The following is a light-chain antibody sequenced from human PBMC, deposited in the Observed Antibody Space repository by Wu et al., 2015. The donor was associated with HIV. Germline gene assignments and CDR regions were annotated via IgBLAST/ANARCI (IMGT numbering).Light chain of an antibody. CDR2: GAS. CDR3: QHYNNLPLT. CDR1: QSVSSS. V-gene: IGKV3-15*01. Sequence: EIVLTQSPGTLSLSPGERATLSCRASQSVSSSSLAWYQQKPGQAPRLLIFGASTRATGIPARFSGTGSGTEFTLTITSLQSEDVAVYYCQHYNNLPLTFGGGTKVEI. J-gene: IGKJ4*01.